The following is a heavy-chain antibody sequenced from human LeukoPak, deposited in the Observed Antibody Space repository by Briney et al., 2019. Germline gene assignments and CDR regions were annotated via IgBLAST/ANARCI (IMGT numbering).Heavy chain of an antibody. D-gene: IGHD6-13*01. CDR3: AKLIAVAGTSDWFDP. CDR2: IYYSGST. Sequence: PSETLSLTCTVSGGSDSSGSYYWSWIRQPPGKVLEWIGYIYYSGSTNYNPSLKSRVTISVDTSKNQFSLKLNSVTAADTAVYYCAKLIAVAGTSDWFDPWGQGTLVTVSS. V-gene: IGHV4-61*01. J-gene: IGHJ5*02. CDR1: GGSDSSGSYY.